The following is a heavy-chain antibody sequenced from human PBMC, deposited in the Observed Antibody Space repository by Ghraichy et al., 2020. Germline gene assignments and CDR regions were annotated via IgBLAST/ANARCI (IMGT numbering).Heavy chain of an antibody. Sequence: GGSLRLSCAASGFTFSRYEMSWVRQAPGKGLEWVSYISSSGGSIYYADSVKGRFTVSRDNAKNSLYLQMNSLRAEDTAVYYCARGGGPVDIVGDGVTNFDCWGQGTLVTVSS. CDR1: GFTFSRYE. CDR3: ARGGGPVDIVGDGVTNFDC. D-gene: IGHD5-12*01. V-gene: IGHV3-48*03. J-gene: IGHJ4*02. CDR2: ISSSGGSI.